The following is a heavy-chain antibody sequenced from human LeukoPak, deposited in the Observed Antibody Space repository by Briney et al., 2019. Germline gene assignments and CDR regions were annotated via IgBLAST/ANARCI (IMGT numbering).Heavy chain of an antibody. Sequence: SETLSLTCTVSGGSISSDHWNWIRQPPGKGLEWIGYISYSGSTNYNPSLKSRVTISVDTSKNQFSLKVSSVTAADTAVYYCARQGSIGIDYWGQGTLVTVSS. CDR2: ISYSGST. V-gene: IGHV4-59*01. D-gene: IGHD3-10*01. J-gene: IGHJ4*02. CDR3: ARQGSIGIDY. CDR1: GGSISSDH.